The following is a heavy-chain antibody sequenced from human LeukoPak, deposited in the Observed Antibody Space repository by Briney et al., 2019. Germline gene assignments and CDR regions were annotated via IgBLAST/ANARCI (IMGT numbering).Heavy chain of an antibody. CDR3: ARDHQIRGNYGMDV. J-gene: IGHJ6*02. D-gene: IGHD3-16*01. CDR1: GGSISSYY. Sequence: PSETLSLTCTVSGGSISSYYWSWIRQPAGKGLEWIGRIYTSGSTNYNPSLKSRVTMSVDTSKNQFSLKLSSVTAADTAVYYCARDHQIRGNYGMDVWGQGTTVTVSS. CDR2: IYTSGST. V-gene: IGHV4-4*07.